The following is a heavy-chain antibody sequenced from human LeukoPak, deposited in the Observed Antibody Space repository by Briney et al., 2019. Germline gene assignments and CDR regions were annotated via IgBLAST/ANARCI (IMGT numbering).Heavy chain of an antibody. CDR1: GFTVSSNY. J-gene: IGHJ6*03. D-gene: IGHD2-2*01. CDR3: ARDQSMVPAALTNYYYYYYMDV. Sequence: GGSLRLSCAASGFTVSSNYMSWVRQAPGKGLEWVSVIYSGGSTYYADSVKGRFTISRDNSKNTLYLQMNSLRAEDTAVYYCARDQSMVPAALTNYYYYYYMDVWGKGTTVTVSS. CDR2: IYSGGST. V-gene: IGHV3-66*01.